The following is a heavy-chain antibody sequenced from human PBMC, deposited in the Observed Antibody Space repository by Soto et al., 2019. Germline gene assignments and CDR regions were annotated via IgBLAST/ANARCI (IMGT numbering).Heavy chain of an antibody. V-gene: IGHV4-59*08. CDR3: ARRIAALYYMDV. CDR1: GGSISTFY. D-gene: IGHD6-6*01. CDR2: IYYSGST. J-gene: IGHJ6*03. Sequence: SETLSLTCTVSGGSISTFYSSWIRQPPGKGLEWIGYIYYSGSTNYNPSLKSRVTISVDTSKNQFSLRLSSVTAADTAVYYCARRIAALYYMDVWGKGTTVTVSS.